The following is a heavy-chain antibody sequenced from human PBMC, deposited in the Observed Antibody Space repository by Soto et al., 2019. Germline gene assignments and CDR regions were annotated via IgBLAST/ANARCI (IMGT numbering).Heavy chain of an antibody. CDR2: IYHSGST. D-gene: IGHD7-27*01. Sequence: PSETLSLTCAVSGGSISSGGYSWSWIRQPPGKGLEWIGYIYHSGSTYYNPSLKSRVTISVDRSKNQFSLKLSSVIAADTAVYYCASYNWGSLYYFDYWGQGTLVTVSS. V-gene: IGHV4-30-2*01. CDR3: ASYNWGSLYYFDY. CDR1: GGSISSGGYS. J-gene: IGHJ4*02.